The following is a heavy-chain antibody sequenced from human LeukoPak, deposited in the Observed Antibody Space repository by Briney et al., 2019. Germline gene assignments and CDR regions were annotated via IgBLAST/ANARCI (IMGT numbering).Heavy chain of an antibody. D-gene: IGHD3-22*01. CDR2: IRFDGSDK. CDR1: GFTFSSYS. CDR3: AKGRSLTMIVVAFGY. J-gene: IGHJ4*02. V-gene: IGHV3-30*02. Sequence: GGSLRLSCAASGFTFSSYSMHWVRQSPGKGLEWVAFIRFDGSDKYYADSVKDRFIISRDNSKNTVSLQMNSLRVEDTAVYYCAKGRSLTMIVVAFGYWGQGILVTVSS.